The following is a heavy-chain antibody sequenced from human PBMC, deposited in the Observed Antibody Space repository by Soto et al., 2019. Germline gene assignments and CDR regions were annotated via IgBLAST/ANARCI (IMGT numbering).Heavy chain of an antibody. CDR2: MNPNSGNT. D-gene: IGHD2-8*01. V-gene: IGHV1-8*01. CDR1: GYTFTSYD. J-gene: IGHJ6*02. Sequence: ASVKVSCKASGYTFTSYDINWVRQATGQGLEWMGWMNPNSGNTGYAQKFQGRVTMTRNTSISTAYMELSSLRSEDTAVYYCARGMXVLMVYAVYYYYYGMDVWGQGTTVTVSS. CDR3: ARGMXVLMVYAVYYYYYGMDV.